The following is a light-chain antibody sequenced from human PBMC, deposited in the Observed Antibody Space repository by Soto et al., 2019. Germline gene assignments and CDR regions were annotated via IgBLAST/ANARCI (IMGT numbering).Light chain of an antibody. Sequence: QSVLTQPASVSGSPGQSITFSCTGASSDVGGYDFVSWYQQHPGKAPKVMIFKVSNRPSGVSNRFSGSKSGNTASLTISGLQSEDEADYYCSSYTTNNTVIFGGGTKVTVL. V-gene: IGLV2-14*01. CDR1: SSDVGGYDF. CDR3: SSYTTNNTVI. J-gene: IGLJ2*01. CDR2: KVS.